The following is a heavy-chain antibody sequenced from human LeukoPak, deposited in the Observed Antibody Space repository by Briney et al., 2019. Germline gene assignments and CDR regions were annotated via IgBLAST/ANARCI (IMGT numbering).Heavy chain of an antibody. J-gene: IGHJ4*02. CDR3: AKELYFGSGSYPDY. CDR1: GFTFSSYG. D-gene: IGHD3-10*01. V-gene: IGHV3-30*18. Sequence: PGRSLRLSCAASGFTFSSYGMHWVRQAPGKGLGWVAVISHDGSDSHYADSVKGRFTISRDNSKNTVYLQMSSLRPEDTAVYFCAKELYFGSGSYPDYWGQGTLVRVSS. CDR2: ISHDGSDS.